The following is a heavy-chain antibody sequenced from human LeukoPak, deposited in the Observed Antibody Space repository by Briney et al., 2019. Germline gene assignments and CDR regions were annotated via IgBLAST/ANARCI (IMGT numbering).Heavy chain of an antibody. Sequence: GRSLRLSCAASGFTFSSYGMHWVRQAPGKGLEWVAVISYDGSNKYYADSVKGRFTISRDNSKNTLYLQMNSLRAEDTAVYYSAKETLYCSSTSCYSYFAYWGQRTLVTVSS. CDR2: ISYDGSNK. D-gene: IGHD2-2*01. V-gene: IGHV3-30*18. CDR1: GFTFSSYG. CDR3: AKETLYCSSTSCYSYFAY. J-gene: IGHJ4*02.